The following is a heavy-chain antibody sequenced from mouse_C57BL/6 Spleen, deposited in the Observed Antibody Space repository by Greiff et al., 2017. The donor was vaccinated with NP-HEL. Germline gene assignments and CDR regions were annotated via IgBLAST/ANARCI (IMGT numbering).Heavy chain of an antibody. CDR3: ARYYGSSHWYFDV. D-gene: IGHD1-1*01. J-gene: IGHJ1*03. CDR1: GFSLTSYA. V-gene: IGHV2-9-1*01. CDR2: IWTGGGT. Sequence: VQRVESGPGLVAPSQSLSITCTVSGFSLTSYAISWVRQPPGKGLEWLGVIWTGGGTNYNSALKSRLSISKDNSKSQVFLKMNSLQTDATARYYCARYYGSSHWYFDVWGTGTTVTVSS.